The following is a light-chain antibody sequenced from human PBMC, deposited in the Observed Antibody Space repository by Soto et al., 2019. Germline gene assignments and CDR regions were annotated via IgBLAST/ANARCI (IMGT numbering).Light chain of an antibody. V-gene: IGKV1-39*01. J-gene: IGKJ1*01. CDR3: QQRYSIPRT. Sequence: PMTQSPSSLSASVGDRVTITCRASQSINIYLNWYHQKAGEAPKLLIFAASTLQSGVPSRFSGDGVGTHFTITISRLKPEDGETDEGQQRYSIPRTFCQGTKVDIK. CDR2: AAS. CDR1: QSINIY.